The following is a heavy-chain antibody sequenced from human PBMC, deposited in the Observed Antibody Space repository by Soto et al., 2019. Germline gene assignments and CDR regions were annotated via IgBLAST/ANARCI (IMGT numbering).Heavy chain of an antibody. V-gene: IGHV1-18*01. J-gene: IGHJ6*02. CDR2: ISPYSGNT. CDR1: GYIFVNYG. D-gene: IGHD2-21*01. Sequence: QVQLVQSGDEVRKPGSSVKVSCKASGYIFVNYGIAWVRQAPGQGLECMGWISPYSGNTHYASKVQGRLTMTTDTSPKTAYMDLGRLTSDDTAVYACAMVNNYATPTPQDVWGQGTTVTVSS. CDR3: AMVNNYATPTPQDV.